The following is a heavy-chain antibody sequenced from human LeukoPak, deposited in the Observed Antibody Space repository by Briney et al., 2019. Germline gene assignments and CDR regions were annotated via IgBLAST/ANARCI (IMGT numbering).Heavy chain of an antibody. D-gene: IGHD3-9*01. V-gene: IGHV3-30*02. CDR1: GFTFSSYG. CDR3: AKDPYYDILTGSDY. J-gene: IGHJ4*02. Sequence: GGSLRLSCAASGFTFSSYGMHWVRQAPGKGLEWVAFIRYDGSNKYYADSVRGRFTISRDNSKNTLYLQMNSLRAEDTAVYYCAKDPYYDILTGSDYWGQGTLVTVSS. CDR2: IRYDGSNK.